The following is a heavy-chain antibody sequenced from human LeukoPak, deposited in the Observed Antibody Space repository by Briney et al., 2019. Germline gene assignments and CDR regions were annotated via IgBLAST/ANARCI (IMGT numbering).Heavy chain of an antibody. D-gene: IGHD6-13*01. V-gene: IGHV3-23*01. Sequence: GSLRLSCAASGFTLSSYAMTWVRQAPGRGLEWVSSVDGGGGGTYYADSVKGRFTISRDNSKDTLYLQMNGLRAEDTAVYFCAKQSAGSAAWYSLHYDFWGQEPWSPSPQ. CDR3: AKQSAGSAAWYSLHYDF. CDR2: VDGGGGGT. CDR1: GFTLSSYA. J-gene: IGHJ4*01.